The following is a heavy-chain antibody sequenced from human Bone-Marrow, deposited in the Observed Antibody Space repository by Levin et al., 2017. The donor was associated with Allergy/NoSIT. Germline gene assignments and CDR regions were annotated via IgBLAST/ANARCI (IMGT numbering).Heavy chain of an antibody. CDR2: IDLSSGAT. CDR3: ARVTYYYDTTGYYNFDY. CDR1: GYMFSGYY. D-gene: IGHD3-22*01. Sequence: RASVKVSCKASGYMFSGYYMHWVRQAPGQGLEWMGWIDLSSGATNSAQKFQGRVTMTRDTSISTAYMELRSLTSDDTAVYYCARVTYYYDTTGYYNFDYWGQGTLVTVSS. V-gene: IGHV1-2*02. J-gene: IGHJ4*02.